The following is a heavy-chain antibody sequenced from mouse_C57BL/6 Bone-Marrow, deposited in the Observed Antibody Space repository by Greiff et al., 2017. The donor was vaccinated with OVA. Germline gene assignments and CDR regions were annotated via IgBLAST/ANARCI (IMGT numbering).Heavy chain of an antibody. J-gene: IGHJ4*01. CDR1: GYTFTSYW. Sequence: QVQLQQPGAELVKPGASVKLSCKASGYTFTSYWMHWVKQRPGQGLEWIGMIHPNSGSTNYNEKFKSKATLTVDKSSSTAYMQLSSLTSEDSAVYYCARYGSSLYAMDYWGQGTSVTVSS. D-gene: IGHD1-1*01. V-gene: IGHV1-64*01. CDR2: IHPNSGST. CDR3: ARYGSSLYAMDY.